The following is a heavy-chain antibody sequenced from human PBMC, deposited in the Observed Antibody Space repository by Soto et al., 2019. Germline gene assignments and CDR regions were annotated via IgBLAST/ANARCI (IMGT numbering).Heavy chain of an antibody. V-gene: IGHV3-53*04. J-gene: IGHJ6*02. CDR3: ARDGPFYYASRMDV. D-gene: IGHD3-10*01. Sequence: EVQLVESGGGLVQPGGSLRLSCVASGIPVSSNYMTWVRQAPGKGLEWVSVLHSGGDTYYANSVKGRFTISRHDSTNTVFLQMNSLTAEDTAVYYWARDGPFYYASRMDVWGQGTTVTVCS. CDR2: LHSGGDT. CDR1: GIPVSSNY.